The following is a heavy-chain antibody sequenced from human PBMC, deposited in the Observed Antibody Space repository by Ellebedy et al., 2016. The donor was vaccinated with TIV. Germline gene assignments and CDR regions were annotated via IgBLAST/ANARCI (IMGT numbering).Heavy chain of an antibody. V-gene: IGHV3-69-1*01. CDR2: IASTGVI. CDR3: ARPSTVGTTLCFDY. J-gene: IGHJ4*02. Sequence: GESLKISCAASGASFSIYSMNWVRQAPGKGLEWVAHIASTGVIVYADSVRGRFLISRDNAKNSVYLQMNSLRAEDTAVYYCARPSTVGTTLCFDYWGRGTLVTVSS. D-gene: IGHD1-26*01. CDR1: GASFSIYS.